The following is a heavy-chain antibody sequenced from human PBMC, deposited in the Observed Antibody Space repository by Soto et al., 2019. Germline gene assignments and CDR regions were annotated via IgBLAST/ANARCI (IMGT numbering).Heavy chain of an antibody. CDR1: GYTFTGYY. CDR3: ARRFEVVGANSGFDY. J-gene: IGHJ4*02. Sequence: ASVKVSCKSSGYTFTGYYMHWVRQAPGQGLEWMGWINPNSGGTNYAQKFQGRVTMTRDTSISTAYMELSRLGSDDTAVYYCARRFEVVGANSGFDYWVQGPLVTVS. CDR2: INPNSGGT. V-gene: IGHV1-2*02. D-gene: IGHD1-26*01.